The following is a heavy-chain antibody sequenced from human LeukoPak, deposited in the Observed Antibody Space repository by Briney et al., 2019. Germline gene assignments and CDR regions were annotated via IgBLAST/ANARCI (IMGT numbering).Heavy chain of an antibody. Sequence: GGSLRLSCAASGFTFSSYAMHWVRQAPGKGLEYVSAISSNGGSTYYANSVKGRFTISRDNSKNTLYLQVGSLRAEDMAVYYCARTSGSHYYYYGMDVWGQGTTVTVSS. CDR1: GFTFSSYA. CDR2: ISSNGGST. V-gene: IGHV3-64*01. J-gene: IGHJ6*02. CDR3: ARTSGSHYYYYGMDV. D-gene: IGHD1-26*01.